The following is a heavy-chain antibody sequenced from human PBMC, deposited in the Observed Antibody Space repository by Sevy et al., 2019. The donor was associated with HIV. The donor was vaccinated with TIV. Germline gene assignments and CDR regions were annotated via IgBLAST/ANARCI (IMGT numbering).Heavy chain of an antibody. CDR1: GFTFSNYA. CDR3: ARVSRVCSGGSCYRYYYYYGMDV. Sequence: GGSLRLSCAASGFTFSNYAMNWVRQAPGKGLEWVSGISVSGGSGDKTNYADSVKGRFTISRDDSKNSLYLQMNSLRAEDTAVYYCARVSRVCSGGSCYRYYYYYGMDVWGQGTTVTVSS. D-gene: IGHD2-15*01. J-gene: IGHJ6*02. CDR2: ISVSGGSGDKT. V-gene: IGHV3-23*01.